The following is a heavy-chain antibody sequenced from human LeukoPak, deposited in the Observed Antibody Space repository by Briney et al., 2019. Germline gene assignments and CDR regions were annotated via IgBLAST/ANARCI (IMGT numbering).Heavy chain of an antibody. CDR3: AKAESPDILSGYYRSYFDH. J-gene: IGHJ4*02. Sequence: GRSLRLSCAASGFTFSSSAMHWFRQAPGKGLEWVAVISYGGTTKIYAESVKGRFTISRDNSKDTLYLQMNSLTTEDTAVYYCAKAESPDILSGYYRSYFDHWGQGTLVTVSS. CDR2: ISYGGTTK. V-gene: IGHV3-30*04. D-gene: IGHD3-9*01. CDR1: GFTFSSSA.